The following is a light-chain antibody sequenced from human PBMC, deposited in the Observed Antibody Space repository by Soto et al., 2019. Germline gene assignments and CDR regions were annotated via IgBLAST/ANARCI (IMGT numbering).Light chain of an antibody. J-gene: IGKJ1*01. V-gene: IGKV1-27*01. Sequence: DIRMTQSPSSLSASVGDRVTITCRTSQDISNFLAWFQQKPGKVPKLLIYAASSLQSGVPSRFSGSGSGSHFTLTISCLQSEDFATYYCQQYYSYPVTFGQGTKVDIK. CDR2: AAS. CDR3: QQYYSYPVT. CDR1: QDISNF.